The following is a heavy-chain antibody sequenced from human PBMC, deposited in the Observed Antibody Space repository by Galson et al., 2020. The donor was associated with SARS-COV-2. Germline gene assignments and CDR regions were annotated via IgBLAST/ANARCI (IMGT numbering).Heavy chain of an antibody. D-gene: IGHD6-13*01. J-gene: IGHJ4*02. V-gene: IGHV3-15*01. CDR3: AKVRDPSSWSLNY. Sequence: GGSLRLSCAASGFNFNIAWMTWVRQAPGKGLEWVGRIKSKGSGGTTDFAASVKGRFTISRDDSKSMVYLQMNSLKTEDTAVYYCAKVRDPSSWSLNYWGQGTLVTVSS. CDR2: IKSKGSGGTT. CDR1: GFNFNIAW.